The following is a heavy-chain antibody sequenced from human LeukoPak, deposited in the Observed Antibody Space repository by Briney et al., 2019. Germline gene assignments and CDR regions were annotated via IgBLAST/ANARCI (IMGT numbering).Heavy chain of an antibody. Sequence: SETLSLTCAVYGGSFSGYYWSWIRQPPGKGLEWIGEINHSGSTNYNPSLKSRVTISVDTSKNQFSLKLSSVTAADTAVYYCARLSKSAFDIWGQGTTVTVSS. CDR3: ARLSKSAFDI. CDR2: INHSGST. V-gene: IGHV4-34*01. CDR1: GGSFSGYY. J-gene: IGHJ3*02.